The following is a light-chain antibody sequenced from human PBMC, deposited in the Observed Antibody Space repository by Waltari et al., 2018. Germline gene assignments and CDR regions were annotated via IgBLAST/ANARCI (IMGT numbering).Light chain of an antibody. Sequence: DIQMTQSPSSLSASVGDRVTITCRASQGITNYLAWYQHKPGKVPKLLIYTASTLQSGVPSRFSGSGSGTDFTLTISSLQPEDVATYYCQKYDSAPRTFGQGTKVEIK. CDR3: QKYDSAPRT. CDR1: QGITNY. V-gene: IGKV1-27*01. J-gene: IGKJ1*01. CDR2: TAS.